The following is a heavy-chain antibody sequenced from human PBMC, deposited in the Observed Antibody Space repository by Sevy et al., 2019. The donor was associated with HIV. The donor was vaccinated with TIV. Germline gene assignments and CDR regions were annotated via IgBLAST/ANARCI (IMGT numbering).Heavy chain of an antibody. J-gene: IGHJ4*02. V-gene: IGHV1-69*13. D-gene: IGHD6-13*01. Sequence: APVKVSCKASGGTFNNYAVNWVRQAPGHGLEWMGGIIPMFGSANYVQKFQGRVTITADESTSKAYMEVSSLRSDDTAVYYCAKSISWYASFDSWGQGTLVTVSS. CDR2: IIPMFGSA. CDR1: GGTFNNYA. CDR3: AKSISWYASFDS.